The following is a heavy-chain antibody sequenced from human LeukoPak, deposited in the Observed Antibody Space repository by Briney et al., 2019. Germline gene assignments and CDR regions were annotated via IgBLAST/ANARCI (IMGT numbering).Heavy chain of an antibody. J-gene: IGHJ4*02. CDR3: ARGPYGSGWGYFDY. CDR1: GGTFSSYA. CDR2: IIPIFGTA. Sequence: SVKVSCKASGGTFSSYAISWVRQAPGQGLEWMGGIIPIFGTANYAQKFQGRVTITADKSTSTAYMELSSLRSEDTAVYYCARGPYGSGWGYFDYWGQGTLVTVSS. D-gene: IGHD6-19*01. V-gene: IGHV1-69*06.